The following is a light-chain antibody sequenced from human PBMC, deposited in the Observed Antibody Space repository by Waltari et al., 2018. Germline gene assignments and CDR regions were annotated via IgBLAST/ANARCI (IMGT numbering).Light chain of an antibody. V-gene: IGKV3-11*01. CDR1: QSVSSY. CDR2: DAS. Sequence: EIVLTQSPATLSLSPGDRATLSCSASQSVSSYLAWYQQKPGQAPRLLIYDASNRATVIPARFSGSGSGTDFTLTISSLEPEDFAVYYCQQRSNWPPRLTFGGGTKVEIK. J-gene: IGKJ4*01. CDR3: QQRSNWPPRLT.